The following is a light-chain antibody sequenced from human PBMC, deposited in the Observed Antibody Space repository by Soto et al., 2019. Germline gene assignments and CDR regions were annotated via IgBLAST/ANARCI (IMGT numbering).Light chain of an antibody. J-gene: IGKJ1*01. CDR1: QSISNH. CDR2: AAS. CDR3: QQSYSSPPT. Sequence: DIQMTHSPSSLSTSVEDRVIITCRASQSISNHLNWYQQKPGKAPKLLIFAASSLQSGVPSRFSGSRPGQDFTLTISSLQPEDFATYYCQQSYSSPPTFGQGSKVDIX. V-gene: IGKV1-39*01.